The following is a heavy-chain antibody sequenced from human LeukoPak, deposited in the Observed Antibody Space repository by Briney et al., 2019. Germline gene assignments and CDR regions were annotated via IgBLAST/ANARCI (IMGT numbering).Heavy chain of an antibody. CDR2: IRYDGSNK. CDR1: GFTFSSYG. J-gene: IGHJ3*02. D-gene: IGHD3-3*01. V-gene: IGHV3-30*02. Sequence: GGSLRLSCAASGFTFSSYGMHWVRQAPGKGLEWVAFIRYDGSNKDYADSVKGRFTISRDNSKNTLYLQMNSLRAEDTAVYYCAKDYYDFWSGYYLDAFDIWGQGTMVTVSS. CDR3: AKDYYDFWSGYYLDAFDI.